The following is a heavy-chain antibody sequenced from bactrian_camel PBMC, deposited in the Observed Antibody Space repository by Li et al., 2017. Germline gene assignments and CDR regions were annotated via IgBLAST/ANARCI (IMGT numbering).Heavy chain of an antibody. CDR1: GSTYRDYC. V-gene: IGHV3S53*01. J-gene: IGHJ4*01. Sequence: QVQLVESGGGSVQAGGSLRLSCRASGSTYRDYCLGWFRQAPGKEREAVAAINSDGNTTYAYSVKGRFTISQDNAKNTVYLQMNSLKPEDTATYFCAAGPVGWQWRPPPLERSDYTYWGQGTQVTVS. CDR2: INSDGNT. CDR3: AAGPVGWQWRPPPLERSDYTY. D-gene: IGHD1*01.